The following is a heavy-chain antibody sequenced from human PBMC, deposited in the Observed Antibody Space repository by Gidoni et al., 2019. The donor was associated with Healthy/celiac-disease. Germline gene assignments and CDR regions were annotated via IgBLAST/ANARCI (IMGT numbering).Heavy chain of an antibody. CDR2: SNSDGSST. CDR3: ARVGWFGELLPRVDDAFDI. CDR1: GFTFSSYW. Sequence: EVQLVESGGGLVQPGGSLRLSCAASGFTFSSYWMHWVRQAPGKGLVWVSRSNSDGSSTSYADSVKGRFTISRDNAKNTLYLQMNSLRAEDTAVYYCARVGWFGELLPRVDDAFDIWGQGTMVTVSS. D-gene: IGHD3-10*01. V-gene: IGHV3-74*01. J-gene: IGHJ3*02.